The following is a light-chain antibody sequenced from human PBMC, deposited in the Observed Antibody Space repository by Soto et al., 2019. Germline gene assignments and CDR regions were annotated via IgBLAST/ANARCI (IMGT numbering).Light chain of an antibody. CDR2: DAS. CDR3: QQYHSYAVT. J-gene: IGKJ5*01. V-gene: IGKV1-5*01. CDR1: QTISGW. Sequence: IQMYQSPSTLSASVGDRVTITCRASQTISGWLAWYQQKPGKVPNLLIYDASSLQSGVPSRFSGSGSGTEFTLTISRLQPDDFATYYCQQYHSYAVTFGQGTRLEIK.